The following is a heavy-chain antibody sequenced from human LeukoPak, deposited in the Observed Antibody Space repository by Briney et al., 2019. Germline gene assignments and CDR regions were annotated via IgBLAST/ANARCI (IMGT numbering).Heavy chain of an antibody. D-gene: IGHD6-6*01. CDR2: IYPGDSDT. Sequence: PGESLKISCKGSGYSFTSYWVGWVRQMPGKGLEWMGIIYPGDSDTRYSPSFQGQVTISVDKSISTAYLQWSSLKASDTAMYYCARTYSSSFVEFDYWGQGTLVTVSS. CDR3: ARTYSSSFVEFDY. CDR1: GYSFTSYW. J-gene: IGHJ4*02. V-gene: IGHV5-51*01.